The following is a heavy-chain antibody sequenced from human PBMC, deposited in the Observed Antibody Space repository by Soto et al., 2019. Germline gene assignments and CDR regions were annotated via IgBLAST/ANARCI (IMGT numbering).Heavy chain of an antibody. Sequence: SGPTLVNPTRPLTLTCTFSGFSLSTSGMCVSWIRQPPGKALEWLALIDWDDDKYYTTSLTTSLTISKDTSKTQVVLTMTNMDPVDTATYYCALIFTGKDTAMTNPYYFDYWGQGTLVTVSS. CDR1: GFSLSTSGMC. J-gene: IGHJ4*02. CDR3: ALIFTGKDTAMTNPYYFDY. CDR2: IDWDDDK. D-gene: IGHD5-18*01. V-gene: IGHV2-70*01.